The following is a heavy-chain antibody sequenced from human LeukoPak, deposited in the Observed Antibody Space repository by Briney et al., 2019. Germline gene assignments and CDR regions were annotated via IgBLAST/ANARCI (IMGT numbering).Heavy chain of an antibody. CDR1: GYTFTNYW. CDR2: IYPGDSDT. J-gene: IGHJ3*02. CDR3: ARGLRFGPSAYDAFDI. Sequence: GESLKISCKGSGYTFTNYWIGWVRQMPGKGLEWMGIIYPGDSDTRYSPSLQGQVTISADKSITTAYLQWSSLKASDTAIYYCARGLRFGPSAYDAFDIWGQGTMVTVSS. V-gene: IGHV5-51*01. D-gene: IGHD2-2*01.